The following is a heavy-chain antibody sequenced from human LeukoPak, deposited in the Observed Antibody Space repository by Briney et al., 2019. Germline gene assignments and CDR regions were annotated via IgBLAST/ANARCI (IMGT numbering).Heavy chain of an antibody. V-gene: IGHV3-7*03. CDR2: IKQDGSEK. Sequence: GGSLRLSCAASGFTFNDYWMTWVRQAPGKGLEWVAHIKQDGSEKYYVDSLKGRFTISRDNAKNSLFLQMNSLRAEDTAVYYCVRDCSSARSSSGCYYAMDVWGKGTTVTVSS. CDR3: VRDCSSARSSSGCYYAMDV. CDR1: GFTFNDYW. D-gene: IGHD2-2*01. J-gene: IGHJ6*04.